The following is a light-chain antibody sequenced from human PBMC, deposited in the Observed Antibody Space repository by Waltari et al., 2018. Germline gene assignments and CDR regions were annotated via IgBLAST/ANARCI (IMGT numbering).Light chain of an antibody. V-gene: IGLV2-8*01. Sequence: QSALTQPPSASGSPGQSVTISCTGTSSDVGDYNYVSWYQQHPGNAPKLMIYEVSQRPSGVPDRFSCSKSGNTASLTVPGLQAEDEADYYCSSYAGSNNRVFGGGTKLTVL. J-gene: IGLJ3*02. CDR2: EVS. CDR1: SSDVGDYNY. CDR3: SSYAGSNNRV.